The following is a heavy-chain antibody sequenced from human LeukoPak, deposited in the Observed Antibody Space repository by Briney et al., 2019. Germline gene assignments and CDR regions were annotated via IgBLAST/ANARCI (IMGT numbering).Heavy chain of an antibody. D-gene: IGHD5-18*01. Sequence: SETLSLTSTVSGGSISSSSYSWGWVRQPPGKGLEWIGSIYYSGSTYYNPSLKSRVTISVDTSKNQFSLKLSSVTAADTAVYYCASLTPLNVDTAMVTGIEYFDLWGRGTLVTVSS. CDR1: GGSISSSSYS. CDR2: IYYSGST. V-gene: IGHV4-39*07. CDR3: ASLTPLNVDTAMVTGIEYFDL. J-gene: IGHJ2*01.